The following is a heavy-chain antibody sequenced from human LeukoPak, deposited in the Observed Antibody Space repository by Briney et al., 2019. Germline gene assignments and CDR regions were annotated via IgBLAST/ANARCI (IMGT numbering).Heavy chain of an antibody. CDR3: ARADLHYGSGTGFDY. Sequence: PSGTLSLTCTVSGGSISSGGFYWSWIRQHPGKGLEWIGYIFYSGSTYYNPSLRSRVTLSVDTPKNQFSLKLSSVTAADTAVYYCARADLHYGSGTGFDYWGQGTLVTVSS. V-gene: IGHV4-31*03. D-gene: IGHD3-10*01. CDR1: GGSISSGGFY. CDR2: IFYSGST. J-gene: IGHJ4*02.